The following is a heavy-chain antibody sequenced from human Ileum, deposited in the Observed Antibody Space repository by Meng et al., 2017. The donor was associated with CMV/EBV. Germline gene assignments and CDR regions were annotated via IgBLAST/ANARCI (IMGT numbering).Heavy chain of an antibody. Sequence: GESLKISCEASGFIFSDYYMNWIRQAPGKGLEWNSYISRSGDAIHHADSVKGRFTISRDNAKNSLYLQMNSLRVEDMAVYYCARGGSDGMDDWGQGTTVTVSS. CDR2: ISRSGDAI. V-gene: IGHV3-11*01. CDR3: ARGGSDGMDD. CDR1: GFIFSDYY. J-gene: IGHJ6*02. D-gene: IGHD3-10*01.